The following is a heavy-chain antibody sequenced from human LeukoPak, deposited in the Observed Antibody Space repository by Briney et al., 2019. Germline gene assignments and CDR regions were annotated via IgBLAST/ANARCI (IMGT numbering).Heavy chain of an antibody. CDR3: VRDLRGSGDY. CDR1: GLSFSSYS. J-gene: IGHJ4*02. V-gene: IGHV3-21*01. CDR2: ISSTGDYI. Sequence: GGSLRLSCAASGLSFSSYSMNWVRQAPGKGLEWVSSISSTGDYIHYSDSVKGRFTISRDNTKNSLYLQMNSLRAEDTAVYYCVRDLRGSGDYWGQGTLVTVSS. D-gene: IGHD3-10*01.